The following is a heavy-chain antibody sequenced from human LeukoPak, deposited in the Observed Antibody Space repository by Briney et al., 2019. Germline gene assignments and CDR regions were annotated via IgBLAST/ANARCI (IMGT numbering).Heavy chain of an antibody. D-gene: IGHD2-15*01. V-gene: IGHV1-69*04. CDR3: ARGGGPSNGFDY. Sequence: SVKVSRKASGGTFSSYAISWVRQAPGQGLEWMGRIIPILGIANYAQKFQGRVTITADKSTSTAYMELSSLRSEDTAVYYCARGGGPSNGFDYWGQGTLVTVSS. CDR2: IIPILGIA. J-gene: IGHJ4*02. CDR1: GGTFSSYA.